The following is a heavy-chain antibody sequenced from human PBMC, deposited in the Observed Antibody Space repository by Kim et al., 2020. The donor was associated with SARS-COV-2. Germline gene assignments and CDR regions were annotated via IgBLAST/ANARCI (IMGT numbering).Heavy chain of an antibody. CDR3: ARRDIVVVPAQTSWFDP. D-gene: IGHD2-2*01. J-gene: IGHJ5*02. V-gene: IGHV4-34*01. CDR2: INHSGST. Sequence: SETLSLTCAVYGGSFSGYYWSWIRQPPGKGLEWIGEINHSGSTNYNPSLKSRVTISVDTSKNQFSLKLSSVTAADTAVYYCARRDIVVVPAQTSWFDPWGQGTLVTVSS. CDR1: GGSFSGYY.